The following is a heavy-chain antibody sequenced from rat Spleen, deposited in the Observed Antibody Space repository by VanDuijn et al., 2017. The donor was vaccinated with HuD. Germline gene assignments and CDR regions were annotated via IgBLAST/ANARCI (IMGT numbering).Heavy chain of an antibody. CDR3: ARGKIYYHNSSPYEDYFDY. D-gene: IGHD1-12*03. CDR2: ISSGGGDT. CDR1: GFTFSDYG. J-gene: IGHJ2*01. V-gene: IGHV5S13*01. Sequence: EVQLVESGGGLVQPGRSLKLSCVASGFTFSDYGVAWVRQAPKKGLEWVASISSGGGDTYYPDSVKGRFTISRDNAKSTLFLQMDSLTSEDTATYYCARGKIYYHNSSPYEDYFDYWGHGVMVTVSS.